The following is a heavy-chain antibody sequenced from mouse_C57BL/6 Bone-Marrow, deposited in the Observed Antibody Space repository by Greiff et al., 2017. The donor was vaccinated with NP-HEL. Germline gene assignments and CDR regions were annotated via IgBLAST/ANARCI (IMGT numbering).Heavy chain of an antibody. J-gene: IGHJ1*03. D-gene: IGHD1-1*01. Sequence: EVKLMESGEGLVKPGGSLKLSCAASGFTFSSYAMSWVRQTPEKRLEWVAYISSGGDYIYYADTVKGRFTISRDNARNTLYLQMSSQKSEDTAMYYCTREEYYGRANWYFDVWGTGTTVTVSS. CDR1: GFTFSSYA. CDR3: TREEYYGRANWYFDV. V-gene: IGHV5-9-1*02. CDR2: ISSGGDYI.